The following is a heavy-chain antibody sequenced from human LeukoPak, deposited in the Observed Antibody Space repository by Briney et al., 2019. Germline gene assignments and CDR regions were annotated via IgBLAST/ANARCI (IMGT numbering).Heavy chain of an antibody. CDR3: ARGRKSLRFLEWLLVSYFDY. CDR2: MNPNSGNT. D-gene: IGHD3-3*01. J-gene: IGHJ4*02. V-gene: IGHV1-8*01. Sequence: ASVKVSCKASGYTFASYDINWVRQAPGQGLEWVGWMNPNSGNTGYAQKFQGRVTMTRNTSISTAYMELSSLRSEDTAVYYCARGRKSLRFLEWLLVSYFDYWGQGTLVTVSS. CDR1: GYTFASYD.